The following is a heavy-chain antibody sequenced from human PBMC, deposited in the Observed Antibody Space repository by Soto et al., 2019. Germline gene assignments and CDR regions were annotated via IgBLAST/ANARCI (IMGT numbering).Heavy chain of an antibody. CDR3: AKDHGYCSSTSCYEVDDY. Sequence: EVQLLESGGGLVQPGGSLRLSCAASGFTFSSYAMSWVRQAPGKGLEWVSAISGSGGSTYYADSVKGRFTISRDNSKNTLYLQMNSLRAEDTAVYYCAKDHGYCSSTSCYEVDDYWGQGTLVTVSS. D-gene: IGHD2-2*01. CDR1: GFTFSSYA. J-gene: IGHJ4*02. V-gene: IGHV3-23*01. CDR2: ISGSGGST.